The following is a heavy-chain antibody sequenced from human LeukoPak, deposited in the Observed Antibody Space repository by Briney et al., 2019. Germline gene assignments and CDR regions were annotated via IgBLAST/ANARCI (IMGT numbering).Heavy chain of an antibody. D-gene: IGHD4-23*01. CDR3: AKASGRWYLDY. V-gene: IGHV3-23*01. CDR1: GFTFSSYA. Sequence: GGPLRLSRAASGFTFSSYAMSWVRQAPGKGLEWVSAISGSGGSTYYADSVKGRFTISRDNSKNTLYLQMNSLRAEDTAVYYCAKASGRWYLDYWGQGTLVTVSS. CDR2: ISGSGGST. J-gene: IGHJ4*02.